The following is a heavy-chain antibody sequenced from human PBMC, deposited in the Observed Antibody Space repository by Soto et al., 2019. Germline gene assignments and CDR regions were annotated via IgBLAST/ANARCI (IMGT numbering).Heavy chain of an antibody. Sequence: GGSLRLSCAASGFTVSSNYMSWVRQAPGKGLEWVSVIYSGGSTYYADSVKGRFTISRDNAKNSLYLQLNSLRAEDTAVYYCARESGGSGSYSRFAYWGQGTLVTVSS. CDR3: ARESGGSGSYSRFAY. CDR1: GFTVSSNY. J-gene: IGHJ4*02. CDR2: IYSGGST. D-gene: IGHD3-10*01. V-gene: IGHV3-53*01.